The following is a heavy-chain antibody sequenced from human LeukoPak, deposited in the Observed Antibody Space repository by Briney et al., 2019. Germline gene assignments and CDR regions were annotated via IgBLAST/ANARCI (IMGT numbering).Heavy chain of an antibody. D-gene: IGHD1-26*01. CDR1: GFTFSKYW. J-gene: IGHJ3*02. V-gene: IGHV3-74*01. CDR2: INPDVKST. CDR3: LTIVKTPIDAFDI. Sequence: PGGSLRLSCAASGFTFSKYWLHWVRQPPGRGLVWLARINPDVKSTSYADSVKGRFTISIDDAKETLFLQMNSLTAEDTAVYYCLTIVKTPIDAFDIWGQGAMVTVSS.